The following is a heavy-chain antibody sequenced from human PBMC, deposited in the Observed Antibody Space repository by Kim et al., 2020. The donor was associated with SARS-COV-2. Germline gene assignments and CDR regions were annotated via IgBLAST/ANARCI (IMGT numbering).Heavy chain of an antibody. Sequence: SETLSLTCAVYGGSFSGYYWSWIRQPPGKGLEWIGEINHSGSNNYNPSLKSRVTISVDTSKNQFSLKLSSVTAADTAVYYCARAVVRSSLRNWFDPWGQGTLVTVSS. CDR2: INHSGSN. V-gene: IGHV4-34*01. D-gene: IGHD6-6*01. CDR1: GGSFSGYY. J-gene: IGHJ5*02. CDR3: ARAVVRSSLRNWFDP.